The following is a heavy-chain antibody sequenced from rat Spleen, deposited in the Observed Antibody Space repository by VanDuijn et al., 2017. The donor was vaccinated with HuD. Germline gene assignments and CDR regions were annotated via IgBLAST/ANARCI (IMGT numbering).Heavy chain of an antibody. Sequence: EVQLVESGGGLVQPGRSLKLACVASGFTVNNYWMTWIRQVPGKGLEWVASITNTGVNNYYPDSVKGRFTISRDNAKSSLYLQMNSLKSEDTATYYCTRGGYFRYWGQGVMVTVSS. CDR2: ITNTGVNN. CDR3: TRGGYFRY. D-gene: IGHD4-4*01. V-gene: IGHV5-31*01. J-gene: IGHJ2*01. CDR1: GFTVNNYW.